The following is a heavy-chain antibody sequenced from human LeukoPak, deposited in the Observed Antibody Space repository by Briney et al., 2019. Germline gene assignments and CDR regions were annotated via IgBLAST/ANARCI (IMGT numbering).Heavy chain of an antibody. Sequence: GGSLRLSCAASGFTFSSYGMHWVRQAPGKGLEWVSVISGSGADTYYADSVKGLFSISRDNSKNTLYLQMNSLRAEDTAVYYCAKDHYDFWSGYRSGAFDMWGQGTMVTVSS. D-gene: IGHD3-3*01. J-gene: IGHJ3*02. CDR1: GFTFSSYG. CDR2: ISGSGADT. CDR3: AKDHYDFWSGYRSGAFDM. V-gene: IGHV3-23*01.